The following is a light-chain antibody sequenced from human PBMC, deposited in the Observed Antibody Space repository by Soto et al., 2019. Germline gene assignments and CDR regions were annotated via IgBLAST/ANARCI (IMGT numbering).Light chain of an antibody. J-gene: IGKJ1*01. CDR3: QQYRDRPPWK. CDR2: GAS. V-gene: IGKV3D-15*01. Sequence: EISLTQSAATRSVSPGRRATVSGKTSQSVSTKLAWYQQKFGQAPRLLIYGASTRATGIPGRFRGTGSGSDFTITIRRLQSEDPAVYRSQQYRDRPPWKLGQGTKVDIK. CDR1: QSVSTK.